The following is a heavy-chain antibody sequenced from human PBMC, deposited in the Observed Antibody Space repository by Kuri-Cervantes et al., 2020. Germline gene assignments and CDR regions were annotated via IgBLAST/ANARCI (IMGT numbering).Heavy chain of an antibody. CDR1: GFTFSSYG. V-gene: IGHV3-33*06. CDR2: IWYDGSNK. J-gene: IGHJ5*02. CDR3: AKRAGGDWFDP. D-gene: IGHD3-10*01. Sequence: GGSLRLSCAASGFTFSSYGMHWVRQAPGKGLEWVAVIWYDGSNKYYADSAKGRFTISRDNSKNTLYLQMNSLRAEDTAVYYCAKRAGGDWFDPWGQGTLVTVSS.